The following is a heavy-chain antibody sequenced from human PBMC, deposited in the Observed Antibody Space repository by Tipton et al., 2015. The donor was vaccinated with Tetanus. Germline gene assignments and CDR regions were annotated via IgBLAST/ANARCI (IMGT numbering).Heavy chain of an antibody. D-gene: IGHD4-17*01. CDR2: ISPSSDAT. J-gene: IGHJ4*02. CDR1: GFSFSNYA. Sequence: SLRLSCAASGFSFSNYAMSWVRRAPGKGLERVSAISPSSDATFHADSVKGRLIISRDNSKDTLYLQMNNLRAEDTAVYYCATRLRAGAYGSPLEYWGQGSLVTVSS. CDR3: ATRLRAGAYGSPLEY. V-gene: IGHV3-23*01.